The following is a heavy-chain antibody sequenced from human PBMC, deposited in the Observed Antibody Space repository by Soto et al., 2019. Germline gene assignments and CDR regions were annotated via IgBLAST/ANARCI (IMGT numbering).Heavy chain of an antibody. Sequence: SETLSLTSPVSGFSVSSSSYYWGWVRQPPGKGLEWIGSVYYSGSTYYNPSLESRVTISVDKSKNQFSLKLMSLSAADTAVYYCGRLEGLATISYYFDYWGQGALVTVSS. CDR3: GRLEGLATISYYFDY. J-gene: IGHJ4*02. V-gene: IGHV4-39*01. D-gene: IGHD3-9*01. CDR1: GFSVSSSSYY. CDR2: VYYSGST.